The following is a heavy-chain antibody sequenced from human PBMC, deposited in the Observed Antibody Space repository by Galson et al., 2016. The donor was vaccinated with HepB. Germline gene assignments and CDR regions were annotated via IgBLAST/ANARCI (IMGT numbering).Heavy chain of an antibody. CDR2: IYYSGST. J-gene: IGHJ6*02. Sequence: ETLSLTCTVSGGSISSYYCSWIRQPPGKGLEWIGYIYYSGSTNHNPPLKSRVTISVDTSKNQFSLKLTSVTTADTAVYYCARTPSRGGMDVWGQGTTVTVSS. D-gene: IGHD3-10*01. CDR3: ARTPSRGGMDV. CDR1: GGSISSYY. V-gene: IGHV4-59*01.